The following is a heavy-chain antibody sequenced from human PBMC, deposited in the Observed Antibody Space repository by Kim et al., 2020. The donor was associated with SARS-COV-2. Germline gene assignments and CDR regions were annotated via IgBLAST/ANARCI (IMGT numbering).Heavy chain of an antibody. Sequence: LSLTCTVSGGSISSGGYYWSWIRQHPGKGLEWIGYIYYSGSTYYNPSLKSRVTISVDTSKNQFSLKLSSVTAADTAVYYCARVEGYCSGGSCSLFDYWGQGTLVTVSS. CDR2: IYYSGST. J-gene: IGHJ4*02. CDR3: ARVEGYCSGGSCSLFDY. V-gene: IGHV4-31*03. D-gene: IGHD2-15*01. CDR1: GGSISSGGYY.